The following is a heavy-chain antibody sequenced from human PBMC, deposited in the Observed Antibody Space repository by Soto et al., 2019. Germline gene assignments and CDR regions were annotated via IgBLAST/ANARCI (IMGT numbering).Heavy chain of an antibody. J-gene: IGHJ4*02. V-gene: IGHV4-59*03. D-gene: IGHD4-4*01. Sequence: SETLSLTCSVSGRSMSSNYWSWLRQSPDKGLEWLGYVFYGGTDYNPSLGGRVTMSVETSEGQFSLTLSSVTAADTAVYYCEAYRGAFYFDFWGQGIQVTVSS. CDR1: GRSMSSNY. CDR3: EAYRGAFYFDF. CDR2: VFYGGT.